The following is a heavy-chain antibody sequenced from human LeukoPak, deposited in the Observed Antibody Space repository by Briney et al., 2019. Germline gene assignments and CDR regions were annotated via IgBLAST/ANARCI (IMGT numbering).Heavy chain of an antibody. CDR1: GGSISSGDYY. V-gene: IGHV4-30-4*01. J-gene: IGHJ6*02. CDR3: ARAGGGRYGSGRGVLDV. CDR2: IYYSGST. D-gene: IGHD3-10*01. Sequence: PSETLSLTCTVSGGSISSGDYYWSWIRQPPGKGLERIGYIYYSGSTYYHPSLKSRVTISVDTSKNQFSLELSSVTAADTAVYYCARAGGGRYGSGRGVLDVWGQGTTVTVSS.